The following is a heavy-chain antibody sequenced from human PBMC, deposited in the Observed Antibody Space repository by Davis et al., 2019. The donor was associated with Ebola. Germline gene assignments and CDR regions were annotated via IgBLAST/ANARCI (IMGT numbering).Heavy chain of an antibody. V-gene: IGHV4-34*01. CDR2: INHSGST. CDR1: AASFSGYY. CDR3: ARQVAVAHNWFDP. D-gene: IGHD6-19*01. J-gene: IGHJ5*02. Sequence: SETLSPTCHVYAASFSGYYWSCIRQPPGKGLEWIGEINHSGSTNYNPSLKSRVTISVDTSKNQFSLKLSSVTAADTAVYYCARQVAVAHNWFDPWGQGTLVTVSS.